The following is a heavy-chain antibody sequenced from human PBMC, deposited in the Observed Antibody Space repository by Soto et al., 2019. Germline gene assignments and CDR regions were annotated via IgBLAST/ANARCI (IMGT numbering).Heavy chain of an antibody. D-gene: IGHD4-17*01. V-gene: IGHV1-2*02. CDR1: GYTFTGYY. Sequence: ASVKVSCKASGYTFTGYYMHWVRQAPGQGLEWMGWINPNSGGTNYAQKFQGRVTMTRDTSISTAYMELSRLRSDDTAVYYCARVIIYGDYGLTDWFDPRGQGTLVPVSS. CDR2: INPNSGGT. CDR3: ARVIIYGDYGLTDWFDP. J-gene: IGHJ5*02.